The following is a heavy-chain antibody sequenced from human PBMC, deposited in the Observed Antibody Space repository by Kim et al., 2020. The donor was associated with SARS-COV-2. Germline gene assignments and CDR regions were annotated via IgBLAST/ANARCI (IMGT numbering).Heavy chain of an antibody. CDR1: GGSFSGYY. Sequence: SETLSLTCAVYGGSFSGYYWSWIRQPPGKGLEWIGEINHSGSTNYNPSLKSRVTISVDTSKNQFSLKLSSVTAADTAVYYCARGNRRITMIVVVMGFDYWGQGTLVTVSS. D-gene: IGHD3-22*01. CDR2: INHSGST. CDR3: ARGNRRITMIVVVMGFDY. J-gene: IGHJ4*02. V-gene: IGHV4-34*01.